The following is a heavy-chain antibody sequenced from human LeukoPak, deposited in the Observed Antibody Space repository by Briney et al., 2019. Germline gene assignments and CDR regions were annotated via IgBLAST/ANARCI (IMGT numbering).Heavy chain of an antibody. J-gene: IGHJ4*02. CDR3: AKVSLVRGVITYFDY. D-gene: IGHD3-10*01. CDR1: GFTVSSNY. CDR2: IYSGGST. Sequence: GGSLRLSCAASGFTVSSNYMSWVRQAPGKGLEWVSVIYSGGSTYYADSVKGRFTISRDNSKNTLYLQMNSLRAEDTAVYYCAKVSLVRGVITYFDYWGQGTLVTVSS. V-gene: IGHV3-53*01.